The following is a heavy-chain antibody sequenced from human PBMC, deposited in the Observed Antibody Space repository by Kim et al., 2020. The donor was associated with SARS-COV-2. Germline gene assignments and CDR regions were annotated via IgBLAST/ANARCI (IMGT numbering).Heavy chain of an antibody. CDR2: ISGSAGSAGST. J-gene: IGHJ4*02. CDR3: VKPWGGRYYFHS. D-gene: IGHD6-19*01. Sequence: GGSLRLSCAASGFTFSTDAMNWVRQAPGKGLEWVSSISGSAGSAGSTYYADSVKGRFTISRDDSKNMVYLQMNSLRADDTAVYYCVKPWGGRYYFHSWGQGTLVTVSS. V-gene: IGHV3-23*01. CDR1: GFTFSTDA.